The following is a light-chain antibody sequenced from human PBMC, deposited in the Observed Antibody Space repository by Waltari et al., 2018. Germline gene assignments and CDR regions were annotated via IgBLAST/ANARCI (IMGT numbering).Light chain of an antibody. J-gene: IGLJ1*01. CDR1: SSDVGGYNY. Sequence: QSALTQPRSVSGSPGQSVALPCSGTSSDVGGYNYVFWYQQHPGKAPKLMIYDVTKRPAGVPDRFSGSKSGNTASLTISGLQADDEADYYCCSYAGRNIYVFGTGTKVTVL. CDR2: DVT. V-gene: IGLV2-11*01. CDR3: CSYAGRNIYV.